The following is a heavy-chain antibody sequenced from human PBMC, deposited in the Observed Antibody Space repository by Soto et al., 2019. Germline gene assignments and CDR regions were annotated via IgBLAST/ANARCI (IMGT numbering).Heavy chain of an antibody. CDR3: ARAWVVVTAPDY. CDR1: GYTFTNYA. V-gene: IGHV1-3*05. D-gene: IGHD2-21*02. Sequence: QVQLVQSGAEEKKPGASVKVSCKASGYTFTNYALHWVRQAPGQRLEWMGWMNAGNGNTKYSQKFQGRVTITRDTSASTAYMDLRSLRSEDTAVYYCARAWVVVTAPDYWGQGTLVTVSS. CDR2: MNAGNGNT. J-gene: IGHJ4*02.